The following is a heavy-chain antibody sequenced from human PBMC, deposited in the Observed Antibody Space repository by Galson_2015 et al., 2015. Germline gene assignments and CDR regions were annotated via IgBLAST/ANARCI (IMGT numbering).Heavy chain of an antibody. D-gene: IGHD2-2*01. Sequence: SVKVSCKASGGTFSSYAISWVRQAPGQGLEWMGGIIPIFGTVNYAQKFQGRVTITADESTSTAYMELSSLRSEDTAVYYCARDSGRYCSSTSCYEYPIWGQGTMVTVSS. J-gene: IGHJ3*02. V-gene: IGHV1-69*13. CDR1: GGTFSSYA. CDR2: IIPIFGTV. CDR3: ARDSGRYCSSTSCYEYPI.